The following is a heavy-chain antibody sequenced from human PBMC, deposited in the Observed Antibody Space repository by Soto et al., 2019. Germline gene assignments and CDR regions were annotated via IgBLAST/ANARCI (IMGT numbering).Heavy chain of an antibody. CDR3: ARDADLHTVTHYYYYMDV. Sequence: EVQLVESGGGLVQPGGSLRLSCAASGFTFSSYAMHWVRQAPGKGLEYVSAISSNGGSTYYANSVKGRFTISRDNSKNTLYLQMGSLRAEDMAVYYCARDADLHTVTHYYYYMDVWGKGTTVTVSS. CDR1: GFTFSSYA. J-gene: IGHJ6*03. CDR2: ISSNGGST. V-gene: IGHV3-64*01. D-gene: IGHD4-17*01.